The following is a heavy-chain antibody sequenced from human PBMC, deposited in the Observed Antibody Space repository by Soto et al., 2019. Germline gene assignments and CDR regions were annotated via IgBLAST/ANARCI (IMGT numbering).Heavy chain of an antibody. CDR1: GFTFSNYA. J-gene: IGHJ4*02. D-gene: IGHD3-3*01. CDR3: AKDTPQEWLLVFHY. V-gene: IGHV3-23*01. Sequence: GGSLRLSCAGSGFTFSNYAMSWVRQAPGKGLEWVSAISGSGDSTYYANSVKGRFTISRDNSKNTLYLQMNSLRAEDTAVYYCAKDTPQEWLLVFHYWGQGTLVTVSS. CDR2: ISGSGDST.